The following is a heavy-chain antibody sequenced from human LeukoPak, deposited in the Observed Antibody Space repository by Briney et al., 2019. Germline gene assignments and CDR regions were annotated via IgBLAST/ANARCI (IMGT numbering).Heavy chain of an antibody. J-gene: IGHJ6*02. CDR3: ARLATMVRGVYYYGMDV. Sequence: SETLSLTCTVSGGSISSYYWSWIRQPPGKGLEKIGYIYYSGSTNYNPSLKSRVTISVDTSKNQFSLKLSSVTAADTAVYYCARLATMVRGVYYYGMDVWGQGTTVTVSS. CDR1: GGSISSYY. D-gene: IGHD3-10*01. CDR2: IYYSGST. V-gene: IGHV4-59*08.